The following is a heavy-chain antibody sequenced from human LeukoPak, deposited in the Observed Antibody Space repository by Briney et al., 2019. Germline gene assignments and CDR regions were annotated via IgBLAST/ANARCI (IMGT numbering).Heavy chain of an antibody. Sequence: GGSLRLSCAASGFTFDDYAMHWVWQAPGKGLEWVSGISWNSGSIGYADSVKGRFTISRDNAKNSLYLQMNSLRAEDTALYYCAKDRLRYCSSTSCSRAFDIWGQGTMVTVSS. CDR3: AKDRLRYCSSTSCSRAFDI. D-gene: IGHD2-2*01. CDR2: ISWNSGSI. V-gene: IGHV3-9*01. J-gene: IGHJ3*02. CDR1: GFTFDDYA.